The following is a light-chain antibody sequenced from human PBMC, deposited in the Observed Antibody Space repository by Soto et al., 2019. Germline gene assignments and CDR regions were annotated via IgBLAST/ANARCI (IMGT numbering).Light chain of an antibody. J-gene: IGKJ3*01. V-gene: IGKV1-5*03. CDR3: QQSFT. Sequence: DIQMTQSPSTLSASVGDRVTITCRASQSISSWLAWYQQKPGKAPKLLIYKASTLESGVPSRFSGSGSGTAFTRTISSLQPDDFATYYCQQSFTFGPGTKVDIK. CDR1: QSISSW. CDR2: KAS.